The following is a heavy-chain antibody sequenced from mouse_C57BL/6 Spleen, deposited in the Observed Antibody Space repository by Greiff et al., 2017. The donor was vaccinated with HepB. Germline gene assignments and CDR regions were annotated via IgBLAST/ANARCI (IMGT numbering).Heavy chain of an antibody. CDR2: IDPSDSET. CDR3: ARSGGSTPFDY. V-gene: IGHV1-52*01. CDR1: GYTFTSYW. J-gene: IGHJ2*01. D-gene: IGHD1-1*02. Sequence: VQLQQSGAELVRPGSSVKLSCKASGYTFTSYWMHWVKQRPIQGLEWIGNIDPSDSETHYNQKFKDKATLTVDKSSSTAYMQLSSLTSEDSAVYYCARSGGSTPFDYWGQGTTLTVSS.